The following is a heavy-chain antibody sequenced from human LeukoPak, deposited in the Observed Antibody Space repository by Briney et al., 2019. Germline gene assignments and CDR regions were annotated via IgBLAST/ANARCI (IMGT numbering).Heavy chain of an antibody. V-gene: IGHV4-61*01. D-gene: IGHD5-24*01. CDR3: ARVRRDGYNSPDY. CDR2: IYYSGTT. J-gene: IGHJ4*02. Sequence: PSETLSLTCTVSGGSVSSGSYYWSWIRQPPGKGLEWIGYIYYSGTTYYNPSLKSRVTISVDTSKNQFSLKLSSVTAADTAVYYCARVRRDGYNSPDYWGQGTLVTVSS. CDR1: GGSVSSGSYY.